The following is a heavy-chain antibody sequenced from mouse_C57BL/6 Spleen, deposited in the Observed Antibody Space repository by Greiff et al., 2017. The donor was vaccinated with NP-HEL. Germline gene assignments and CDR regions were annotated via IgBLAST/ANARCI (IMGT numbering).Heavy chain of an antibody. D-gene: IGHD1-1*01. Sequence: DVKLVESGGGLVQPGGSLILSCAASGFTFTDYYMSWVRQPPGKALEWLGFIRNKANGYTKEYSASVKGRFTISRDNYQSILYLQRNALRAEDSATYYCARSYYNGSSYVDAKDYWGQGTSVTVSS. V-gene: IGHV7-3*01. CDR2: IRNKANGYTK. J-gene: IGHJ4*01. CDR1: GFTFTDYY. CDR3: ARSYYNGSSYVDAKDY.